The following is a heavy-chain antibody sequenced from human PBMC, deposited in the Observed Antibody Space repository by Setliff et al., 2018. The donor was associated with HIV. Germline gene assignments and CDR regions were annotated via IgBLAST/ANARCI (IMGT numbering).Heavy chain of an antibody. Sequence: KPSETLSLTCTVTGGSVSSDYWSWIRQPPGKALEWIGYIYASGDTNYNPSFRSRVTMSLDTSKTHLSLRLNSVTAADTAVYFCASAPLYFYDGSGYLKYWGQGSQVTVSS. CDR1: GGSVSSDY. J-gene: IGHJ4*02. D-gene: IGHD3-22*01. CDR3: ASAPLYFYDGSGYLKY. CDR2: IYASGDT. V-gene: IGHV4-4*09.